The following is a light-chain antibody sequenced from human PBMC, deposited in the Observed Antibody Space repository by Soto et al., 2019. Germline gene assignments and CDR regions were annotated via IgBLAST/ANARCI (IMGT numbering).Light chain of an antibody. Sequence: EIVMTQSPATLSVSPGERATLSCRASQSVSSIYLAWYQQKPGQAPRLVIYESSRRATGIPARFSGSGSGTDFTLTISSLEPEDFAVYYCQQRSSWITFGQGTRLEIK. V-gene: IGKV3D-20*02. J-gene: IGKJ5*01. CDR3: QQRSSWIT. CDR1: QSVSSIY. CDR2: ESS.